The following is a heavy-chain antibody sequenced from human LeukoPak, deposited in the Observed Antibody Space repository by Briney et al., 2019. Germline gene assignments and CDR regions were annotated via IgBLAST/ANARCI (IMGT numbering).Heavy chain of an antibody. CDR3: ARRRGGGYYYYYMDV. CDR2: INHSGST. J-gene: IGHJ6*03. D-gene: IGHD3-16*01. V-gene: IGHV4-34*01. Sequence: PSETLSLTCAVYGGSFSGYYWSWIRQPPRKGREWVGEINHSGSTNYNPSLKSRVTISVEPSQNQFPLKLSSVTTADTAVYYCARRRGGGYYYYYMDVWGKGTTVTISS. CDR1: GGSFSGYY.